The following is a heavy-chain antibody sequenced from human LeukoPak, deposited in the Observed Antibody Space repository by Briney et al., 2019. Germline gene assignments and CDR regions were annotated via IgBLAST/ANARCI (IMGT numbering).Heavy chain of an antibody. V-gene: IGHV1-46*01. CDR3: ARHSHMDV. CDR1: GYTFTRYS. CDR2: INPSGGST. D-gene: IGHD2-21*01. J-gene: IGHJ6*04. Sequence: ASVKVSCKPSGYTFTRYSVHSVRQAPGQGLEWMGIINPSGGSTSYAQKFQGRVTMTRDTSTSTVYMELSSLRSDDTAVYYCARHSHMDVWGKGTTVTVSS.